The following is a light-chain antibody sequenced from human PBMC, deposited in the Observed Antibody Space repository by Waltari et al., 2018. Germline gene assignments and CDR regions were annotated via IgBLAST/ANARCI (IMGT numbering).Light chain of an antibody. J-gene: IGKJ3*01. CDR3: QHYGYSPFT. CDR2: GTS. CDR1: QSVDSNY. Sequence: VLTQSPGTLSLSAGEIATLSCRASQSVDSNYLAWYQQKPGQAPRLLIYGTSNRATGISDRFSGSGSGTDFTLTISSLEPEDFAVYYCQHYGYSPFTFGPGTRVGVK. V-gene: IGKV3-20*01.